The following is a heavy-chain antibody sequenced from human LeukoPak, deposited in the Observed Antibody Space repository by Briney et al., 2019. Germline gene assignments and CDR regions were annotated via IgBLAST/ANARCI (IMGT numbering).Heavy chain of an antibody. Sequence: GGSLRLSCAASGFTFSSYSINWVRQAPGKGLEWVSSISSSSSSIYYADSVKGRFTISRDNAKSSLSLQMNSLRAEDTAVYYCARDHQRGYDSLGFDCWGPGTLVTVSS. J-gene: IGHJ4*02. CDR2: ISSSSSSI. CDR3: ARDHQRGYDSLGFDC. CDR1: GFTFSSYS. V-gene: IGHV3-21*01. D-gene: IGHD5-12*01.